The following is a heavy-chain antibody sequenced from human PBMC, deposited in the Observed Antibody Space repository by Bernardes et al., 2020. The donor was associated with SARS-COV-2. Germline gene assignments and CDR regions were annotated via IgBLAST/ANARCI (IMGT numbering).Heavy chain of an antibody. D-gene: IGHD6-25*01. V-gene: IGHV3-64D*08. CDR3: VNSFSQAATGTFT. CDR2: ISSDGQNP. CDR1: GFIFRGPA. Sequence: VGALITSCAASGFIFRGPAMQWVRQTPGPRPEYVSGISSDGQNPYYVDSVKGRFIISRDNSRNTLYLEMSSLRPEDTAVYYCVNSFSQAATGTFTWGQGTQVTVSS. J-gene: IGHJ1*01.